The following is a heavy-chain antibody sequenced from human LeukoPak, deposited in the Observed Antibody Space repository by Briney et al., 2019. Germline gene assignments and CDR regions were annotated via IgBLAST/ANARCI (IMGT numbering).Heavy chain of an antibody. CDR3: ARASGDGYNLGY. V-gene: IGHV3-21*04. Sequence: GGSLRLSCAASGFTFSSYSMNWVRQAPGKGLEWVSSISSSSSYIYYADSVKGRFTISRDNSKNTLYLQMNSLRAEDTAVYYCARASGDGYNLGYWGQGTLVTVSS. J-gene: IGHJ4*02. CDR1: GFTFSSYS. D-gene: IGHD5-24*01. CDR2: ISSSSSYI.